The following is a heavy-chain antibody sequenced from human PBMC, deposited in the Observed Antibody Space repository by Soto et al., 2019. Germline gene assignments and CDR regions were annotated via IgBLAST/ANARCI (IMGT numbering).Heavy chain of an antibody. CDR2: FDPEDGET. D-gene: IGHD3-3*01. V-gene: IGHV1-24*01. CDR1: GYTLTELS. Sequence: ASVKVSCKVSGYTLTELSMHWVRQAPGKGLEWMGGFDPEDGETIYAQKFQGRVTMTRNTSISTAYMELSSLRSEDTAVYYCARPGRGYDFWSGYYTSYYYYGMDVWGQGTTVTVSS. CDR3: ARPGRGYDFWSGYYTSYYYYGMDV. J-gene: IGHJ6*02.